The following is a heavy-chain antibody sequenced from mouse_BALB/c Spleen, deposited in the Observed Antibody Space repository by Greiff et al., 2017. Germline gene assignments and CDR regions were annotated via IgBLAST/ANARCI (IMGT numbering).Heavy chain of an antibody. CDR2: INSNGGST. D-gene: IGHD1-1*01. J-gene: IGHJ1*01. CDR3: ARLPITTVPYFDV. V-gene: IGHV5-6-2*01. Sequence: EVMLVESGGGLVKLGGSLKLSCAASGFTFSSYYMSWVRQTPEKRLELVAAINSNGGSTYYPDTVKGRFTISRDNAKNTLYLQMSSLKSEDTALYYCARLPITTVPYFDVWGAGTTVTVSS. CDR1: GFTFSSYY.